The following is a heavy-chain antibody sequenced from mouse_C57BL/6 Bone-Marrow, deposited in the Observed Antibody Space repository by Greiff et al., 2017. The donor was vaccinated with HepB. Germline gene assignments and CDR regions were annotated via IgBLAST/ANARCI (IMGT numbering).Heavy chain of an antibody. J-gene: IGHJ2*01. V-gene: IGHV5-4*01. CDR2: ISDGGSYT. CDR1: GFTFSSYA. D-gene: IGHD2-3*01. CDR3: ARDRGGWLLPFDY. Sequence: EVKLVESGGGLVKPGGSLKLSCAASGFTFSSYAMSWVRQTPEKRLEWVATISDGGSYTYYPDNVKGRFTISRDNAKNNLYLQMSHLKSEDTAMYYCARDRGGWLLPFDYWGQGTTLTVSS.